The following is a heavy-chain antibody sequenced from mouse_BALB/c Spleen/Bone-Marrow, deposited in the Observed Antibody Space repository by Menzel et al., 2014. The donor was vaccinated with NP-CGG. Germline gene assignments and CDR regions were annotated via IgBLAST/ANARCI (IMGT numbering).Heavy chain of an antibody. Sequence: QDQLQQSGAELAKPGASLKMSCKASGYTFTSYWMHWVKQRPGQGLEWIGYINPSTDYTEYNQKFKDKATLTADKSSSIAFMQLSSLTSEDSAVYYCARRAYGGSYGFAYWGQGTLVTVSA. J-gene: IGHJ3*01. CDR3: ARRAYGGSYGFAY. CDR1: GYTFTSYW. CDR2: INPSTDYT. V-gene: IGHV1-7*01. D-gene: IGHD1-1*01.